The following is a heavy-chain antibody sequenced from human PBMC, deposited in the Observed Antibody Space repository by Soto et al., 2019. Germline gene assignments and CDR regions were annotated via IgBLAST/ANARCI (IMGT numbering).Heavy chain of an antibody. CDR1: GFAFGSYA. V-gene: IGHV3-23*01. CDR3: AKGGDYGDHPFDY. CDR2: ISGSGGST. Sequence: PRLSCAASGFAFGSYAMSWVRQAPGKGLEWVSAISGSGGSTYYADSVKGRFTISRDNSKNTLYLQMNSLRAEDTAVYYCAKGGDYGDHPFDYWGQGTLVTVSS. J-gene: IGHJ4*02. D-gene: IGHD4-17*01.